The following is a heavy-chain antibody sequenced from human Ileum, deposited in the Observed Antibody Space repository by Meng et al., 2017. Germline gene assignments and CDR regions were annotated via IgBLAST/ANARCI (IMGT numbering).Heavy chain of an antibody. D-gene: IGHD3-22*01. Sequence: EVQLLESGGGLVQPGGSLRLSCAASGFTFSSYAMSWVRQAPGKGLEWVSAISGSGGSTYYADSVKGQFTISRDNSKNTLYLQMNSLRAEDTAVYYCAKDTYYYDSSGYPTFDYWGQGTLVTVSS. CDR1: GFTFSSYA. J-gene: IGHJ4*02. V-gene: IGHV3-23*01. CDR2: ISGSGGST. CDR3: AKDTYYYDSSGYPTFDY.